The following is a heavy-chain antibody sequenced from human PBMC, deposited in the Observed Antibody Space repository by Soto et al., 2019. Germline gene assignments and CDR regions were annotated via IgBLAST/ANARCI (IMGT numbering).Heavy chain of an antibody. J-gene: IGHJ4*02. CDR1: GGSISTSSYF. V-gene: IGHV4-39*01. CDR3: ARHRWGSGSYSGILDF. Sequence: VSGGSISTSSYFWGWIRQPPGKGLEWVGAVHYSGSANYRSSLQSRVTISVDTSQNQFSLRLRSVTAADTAVYYCARHRWGSGSYSGILDFWGQGALVTVSS. CDR2: VHYSGSA. D-gene: IGHD3-10*01.